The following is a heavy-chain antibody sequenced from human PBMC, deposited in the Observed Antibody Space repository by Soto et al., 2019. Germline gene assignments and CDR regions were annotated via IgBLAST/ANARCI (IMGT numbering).Heavy chain of an antibody. Sequence: GESLKISCQTSGYTFTNYWIGWVRQIPGGGLEWLGLTFPRDFDARYSPSFEGQVTISDDRSTATAFLHWRSLEASDSALYFCARLVSLLKPNDSWGQGTPVTVSS. CDR3: ARLVSLLKPNDS. V-gene: IGHV5-51*01. J-gene: IGHJ5*01. CDR1: GYTFTNYW. CDR2: TFPRDFDA. D-gene: IGHD3-16*01.